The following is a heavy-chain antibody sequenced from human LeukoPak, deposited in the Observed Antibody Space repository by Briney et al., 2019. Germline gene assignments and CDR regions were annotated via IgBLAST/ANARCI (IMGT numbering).Heavy chain of an antibody. J-gene: IGHJ4*02. V-gene: IGHV4-38-2*02. D-gene: IGHD2-2*01. Sequence: SETLSLTCTVSGYSISSGYYWGWIRQPPGKGLEWIGSIYYSGSTYYSPSLKSRVTISVDTSKNQFSLKLSSVTAADTAVYYCARYCSSASCYDYWGQGTLVTVSS. CDR1: GYSISSGYY. CDR3: ARYCSSASCYDY. CDR2: IYYSGST.